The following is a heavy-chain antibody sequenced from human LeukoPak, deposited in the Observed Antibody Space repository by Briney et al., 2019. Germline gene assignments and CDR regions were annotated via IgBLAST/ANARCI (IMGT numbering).Heavy chain of an antibody. V-gene: IGHV1-8*01. CDR2: MNPNSGNT. J-gene: IGHJ4*02. CDR3: ARFRRNYYDSSGYYLYFDY. D-gene: IGHD3-22*01. Sequence: SVKVSCKASGYTFTSYDINWVRQATGQGLEWMGWMNPNSGNTGYAQKFQGRVTMTRNTSISTAYMELSSLRPEDTAVYYCARFRRNYYDSSGYYLYFDYWGQGTLVTVSS. CDR1: GYTFTSYD.